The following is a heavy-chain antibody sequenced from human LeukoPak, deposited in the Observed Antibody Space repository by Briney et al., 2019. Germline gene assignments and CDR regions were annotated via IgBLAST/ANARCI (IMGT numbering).Heavy chain of an antibody. V-gene: IGHV1-46*01. CDR1: GYTFTSYY. CDR2: INPSGGST. CDR3: ARDGPSLLFLEWLTIYY. Sequence: ASVKVSCKASGYTFTSYYMHWVRQAPGQGLEWMGIINPSGGSTSYAQKFQGRVTMTRDMYTSTVYMELSSLRSEDTAVYYCARDGPSLLFLEWLTIYYWGQGTLVTVSS. J-gene: IGHJ4*02. D-gene: IGHD3-3*01.